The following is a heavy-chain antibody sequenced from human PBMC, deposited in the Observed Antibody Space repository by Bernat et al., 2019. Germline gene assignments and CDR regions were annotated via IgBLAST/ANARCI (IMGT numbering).Heavy chain of an antibody. CDR3: ARDRRKGCSGGSCYSNDY. V-gene: IGHV3-48*01. CDR2: ISSSSSTI. D-gene: IGHD2-15*01. Sequence: EVRLVESGGGLVQPGGSLRLSCAASGFTFSSYSMNWVRQAPGKGLEWVSYISSSSSTIYYADSVKGRFTISRDNAKNSLYLQMNSLRAEDTAVYYCARDRRKGCSGGSCYSNDYWGQGTLVTVSS. CDR1: GFTFSSYS. J-gene: IGHJ4*02.